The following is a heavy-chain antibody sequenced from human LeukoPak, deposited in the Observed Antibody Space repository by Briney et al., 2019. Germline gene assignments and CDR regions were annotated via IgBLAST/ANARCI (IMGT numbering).Heavy chain of an antibody. CDR3: AKFRGSSSWYGGDYFDY. V-gene: IGHV3-23*01. J-gene: IGHJ4*02. D-gene: IGHD6-13*01. CDR1: GFTFSSYA. CDR2: ISGSGGST. Sequence: GGSLRLSCAASGFTFSSYAMSWVRQAPGKGLEWVSAISGSGGSTYYADSVKGRFTISRDNSKNTLYLQMNSLRAEDTAVYYCAKFRGSSSWYGGDYFDYWGRGTLVTVAS.